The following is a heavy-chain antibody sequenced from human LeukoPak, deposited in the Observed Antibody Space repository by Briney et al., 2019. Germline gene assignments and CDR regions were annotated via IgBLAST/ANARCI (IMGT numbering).Heavy chain of an antibody. CDR1: GGSFSGYY. Sequence: PSETLSLTCAVYGGSFSGYYWSWIRQPPGRGLEWIGEINHSGSTNYNPSLKSRVTISVDTSKNQFSLKLSSVTAADTAVYYCARVRGYSSGWYGFDYWGQGTLVTVSS. J-gene: IGHJ4*02. CDR2: INHSGST. V-gene: IGHV4-34*01. D-gene: IGHD6-19*01. CDR3: ARVRGYSSGWYGFDY.